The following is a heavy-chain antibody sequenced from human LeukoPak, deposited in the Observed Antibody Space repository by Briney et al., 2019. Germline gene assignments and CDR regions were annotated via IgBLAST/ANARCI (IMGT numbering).Heavy chain of an antibody. CDR2: MNPNSGNT. J-gene: IGHJ3*02. V-gene: IGHV1-8*03. CDR3: ARPNLRVNVFDI. CDR1: GYTFTSYD. D-gene: IGHD4-23*01. Sequence: ASVKVSCKASGYTFTSYDINWVRQATGQGLEWMGWMNPNSGNTGYAQKFQGRVTITRNTSISTAYMELSSLRSEDTAVYYCARPNLRVNVFDIWGQGTMVTVSS.